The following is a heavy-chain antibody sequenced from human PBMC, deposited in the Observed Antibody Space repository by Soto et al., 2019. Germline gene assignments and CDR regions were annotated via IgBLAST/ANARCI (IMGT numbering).Heavy chain of an antibody. CDR1: RFTFSNDA. D-gene: IGHD6-13*01. CDR2: IRGSGDTA. CDR3: AKADYSYSWAPGDY. Sequence: EVQVLESGGGLVQPGGSLRLSCVISRFTFSNDALNWVRQAPGKGLEWVSSIRGSGDTAYYADAVKGRFTISRDNSKNTLSLHMNRVRVEDTAIYYCAKADYSYSWAPGDYWGQGTLVTVSS. V-gene: IGHV3-23*01. J-gene: IGHJ4*02.